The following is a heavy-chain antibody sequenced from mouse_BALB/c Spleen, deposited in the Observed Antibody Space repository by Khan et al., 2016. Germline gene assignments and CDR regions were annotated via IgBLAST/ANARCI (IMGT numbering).Heavy chain of an antibody. CDR1: VFTFSSFG. D-gene: IGHD1-1*02. V-gene: IGHV5-17*02. Sequence: EVELVESGGGLVQPGGSRKLSCAASVFTFSSFGMHWVRQAPEKGLEWVAYISSGSSTIYYADTVKGRFTISRDNPKNTLFLQITSLRSEDTAMYYCARERRVGFAYWGQGTLVTVSA. CDR2: ISSGSSTI. CDR3: ARERRVGFAY. J-gene: IGHJ3*01.